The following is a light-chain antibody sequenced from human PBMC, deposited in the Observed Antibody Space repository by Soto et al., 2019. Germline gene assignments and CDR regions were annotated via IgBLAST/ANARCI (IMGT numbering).Light chain of an antibody. CDR2: GAS. CDR3: QQYGSSPWT. V-gene: IGKV3-20*01. Sequence: EIVLTQSPRTLSLSPGERATLSCRATQRVSSSYLAGYQQKPGQAPRLLIYGASSRATGIPDRFSGSGSGTDFTLTISRLEPEDFAVYYCQQYGSSPWTFGQGTKV. J-gene: IGKJ1*01. CDR1: QRVSSSY.